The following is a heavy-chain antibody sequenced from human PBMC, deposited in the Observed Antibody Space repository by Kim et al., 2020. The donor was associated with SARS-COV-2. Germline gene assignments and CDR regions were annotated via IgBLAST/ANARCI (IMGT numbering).Heavy chain of an antibody. CDR2: IYYSEST. CDR3: AAYYDFWSGRLIGDY. D-gene: IGHD3-3*01. J-gene: IGHJ4*02. CDR1: GGSISSGGYY. Sequence: SETLSLTCTVSGGSISSGGYYWSWIRQHPGKGLEWIGYIYYSESTYYNPSLKSRVTISVDTSKNQFSLKLSSVTAADTAVYYCAAYYDFWSGRLIGDYWGQGTLVTVSS. V-gene: IGHV4-31*03.